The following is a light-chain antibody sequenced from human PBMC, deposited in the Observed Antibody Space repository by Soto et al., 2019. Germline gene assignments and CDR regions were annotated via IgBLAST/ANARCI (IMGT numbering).Light chain of an antibody. CDR1: QSISSW. V-gene: IGKV1-5*01. CDR3: QQYNSYSYT. CDR2: DAS. J-gene: IGKJ2*01. Sequence: DFKLTKSPSTLLASVGDRVPITCRASQSISSWLAWYQQKPGKAPKLVIYDASSLESGVPSSFSGSGSGTEFTLTISSLQPDDFATYYCQQYNSYSYTFGQGTKVDIK.